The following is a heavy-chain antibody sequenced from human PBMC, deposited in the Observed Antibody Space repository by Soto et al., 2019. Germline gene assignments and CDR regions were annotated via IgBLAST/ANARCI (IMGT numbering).Heavy chain of an antibody. CDR1: GYTFTSYD. Sequence: QVQLVQSGAEVKKPGASVKVSCKASGYTFTSYDINWVRQATGQGLEWMGWMNPNSGNTGYAQKFQGRVTMTRNTSPSTAYMELSRLESEDAAVYYCASLVVVPAAMRSDAFDIWGQGTMVTVSS. CDR3: ASLVVVPAAMRSDAFDI. D-gene: IGHD2-2*01. V-gene: IGHV1-8*01. CDR2: MNPNSGNT. J-gene: IGHJ3*02.